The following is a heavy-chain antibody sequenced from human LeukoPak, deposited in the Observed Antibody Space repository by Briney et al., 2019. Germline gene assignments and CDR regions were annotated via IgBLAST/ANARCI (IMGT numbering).Heavy chain of an antibody. J-gene: IGHJ4*02. V-gene: IGHV3-23*01. CDR3: ASLTTGYYSWYFDY. D-gene: IGHD3-22*01. Sequence: GGSLRLSCAASGFTFSSYAMSWVRQAPGKGLEWVPAISGSGGSTYYADSVKGRFTISRDNSKNTLYLQMNSLRAEDTAVYYCASLTTGYYSWYFDYWGQGTLVTVSS. CDR1: GFTFSSYA. CDR2: ISGSGGST.